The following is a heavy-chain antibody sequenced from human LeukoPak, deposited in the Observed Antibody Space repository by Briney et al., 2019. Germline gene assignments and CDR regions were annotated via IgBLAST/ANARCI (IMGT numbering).Heavy chain of an antibody. Sequence: GGSLRLSCAASGFDFSTYSIDWVRQAPGKGLEWVTYISSSSSNIYHADSVKGRFTISRDNAKNSLHLQMNSLRAEDTAVYYCARVGRSGWTVDYWGQGTLVTVSS. D-gene: IGHD6-19*01. CDR1: GFDFSTYS. CDR2: ISSSSSNI. V-gene: IGHV3-48*04. J-gene: IGHJ4*02. CDR3: ARVGRSGWTVDY.